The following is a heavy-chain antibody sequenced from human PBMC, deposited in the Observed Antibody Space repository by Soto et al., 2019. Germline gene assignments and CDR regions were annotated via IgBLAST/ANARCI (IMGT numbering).Heavy chain of an antibody. J-gene: IGHJ4*02. D-gene: IGHD5-12*01. CDR2: INPNTRGT. CDR1: GYIFTGYY. CDR3: ARDRYSGYNSQFDY. V-gene: IGHV1-2*02. Sequence: ASVKDTCKASGYIFTGYYIHWVRQAPGKGLEGMGWINPNTRGTHSAQRFQGRVTMTRDTSISTAYMELSSLRSDDSAVYYCARDRYSGYNSQFDYWGQGTLVTVSS.